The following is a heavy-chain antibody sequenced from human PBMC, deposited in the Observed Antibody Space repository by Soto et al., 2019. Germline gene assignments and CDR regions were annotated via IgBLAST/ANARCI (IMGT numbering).Heavy chain of an antibody. D-gene: IGHD5-18*01. V-gene: IGHV1-3*01. CDR2: INAGNGNT. CDR1: GYTFTSYA. J-gene: IGHJ4*02. Sequence: ASVKVSCKASGYTFTSYAMHWVRQAPGQRLEWMGWINAGNGNTKYSQKFQGRVTITRDTSASTAYMELSSLRSEDTAVYYCAGTDVDTAMDRTSTLTTGARELNYWGQGTLVTVSS. CDR3: AGTDVDTAMDRTSTLTTGARELNY.